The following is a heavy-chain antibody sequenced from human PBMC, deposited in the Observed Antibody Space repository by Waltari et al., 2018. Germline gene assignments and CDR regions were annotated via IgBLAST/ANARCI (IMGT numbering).Heavy chain of an antibody. CDR2: VYSSGRT. CDR1: GGSISGSGWY. D-gene: IGHD3-10*01. Sequence: QLQLQESGPGLVKPSETLSLTCTVSGGSISGSGWYWGWIRQTPGKGRVWSGRVYSSGRTYYHPSLKPRVTISVDTFKNHFSLKLNSVTAADTAVYYCARGYGSGSHLYYYYYMDVWGKGTTVTISS. J-gene: IGHJ6*03. V-gene: IGHV4-39*07. CDR3: ARGYGSGSHLYYYYYMDV.